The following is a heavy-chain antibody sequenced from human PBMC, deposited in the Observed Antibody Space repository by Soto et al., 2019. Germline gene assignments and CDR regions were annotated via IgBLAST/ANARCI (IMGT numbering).Heavy chain of an antibody. CDR3: ASTTVWKNAFEI. J-gene: IGHJ3*02. V-gene: IGHV3-53*01. CDR2: IESGGSI. Sequence: EVQLVESGGGLIQPGGSLRLSCAASWVTVNTNYMSWVRQSPGKGLEWVSLIESGGSIYYADSVKGRFTISRDNFKNTLSLQMNSLRVEDTAVYYCASTTVWKNAFEIWGQGTLVSVSS. CDR1: WVTVNTNY. D-gene: IGHD3-16*01.